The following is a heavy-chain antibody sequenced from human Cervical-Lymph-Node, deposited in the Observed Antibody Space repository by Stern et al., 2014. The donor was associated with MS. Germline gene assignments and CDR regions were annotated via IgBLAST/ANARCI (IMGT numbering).Heavy chain of an antibody. V-gene: IGHV1-69*01. J-gene: IGHJ4*02. D-gene: IGHD3-22*01. CDR1: GGTFSSYA. Sequence: MQLVESGAEVKKPGSSVKVSCKTSGGTFSSYAISWVRQAPGQGLEWMGGIIPIFGTANYAQKFQGRVTITADESTSTAYMELSSLRSEDTAVYYCARTRYYDSSGWPLFDYWGQGTLVTVSS. CDR2: IIPIFGTA. CDR3: ARTRYYDSSGWPLFDY.